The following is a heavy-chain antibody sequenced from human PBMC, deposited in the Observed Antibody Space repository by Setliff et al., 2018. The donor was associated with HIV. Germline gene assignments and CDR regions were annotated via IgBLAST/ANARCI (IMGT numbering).Heavy chain of an antibody. D-gene: IGHD3-3*01. V-gene: IGHV4-39*01. CDR1: GAPTSRDNYF. CDR2: VHFSGTT. CDR3: ARPSLGIGGGSKFDS. Sequence: SETLSLTCSVTGAPTSRDNYFWGWIRQPPGKGLGWIGNVHFSGTTYYNPSLKSRVTISVDPSQNQFSLRLHSVTAADAAMYYCARPSLGIGGGSKFDSWGQGTLVTVS. J-gene: IGHJ4*02.